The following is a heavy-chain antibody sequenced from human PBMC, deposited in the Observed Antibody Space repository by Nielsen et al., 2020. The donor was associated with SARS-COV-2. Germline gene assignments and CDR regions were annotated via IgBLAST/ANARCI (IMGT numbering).Heavy chain of an antibody. CDR1: GFTFSSYS. CDR2: ISSSSSYI. V-gene: IGHV3-21*01. CDR3: ARDQVVATINYYYGMDV. D-gene: IGHD5-12*01. Sequence: GESLKISCAASGFTFSSYSMHWVRQAPGKGLEWVSSISSSSSYIYYADSVKDRFTISRDNAKNSLYLQMNSLRAEDTAVYYCARDQVVATINYYYGMDVWGQGTTVTVSS. J-gene: IGHJ6*02.